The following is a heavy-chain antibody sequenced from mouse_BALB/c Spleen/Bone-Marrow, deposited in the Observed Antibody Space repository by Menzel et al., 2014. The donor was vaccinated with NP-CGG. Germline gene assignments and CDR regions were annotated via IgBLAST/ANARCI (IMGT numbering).Heavy chain of an antibody. Sequence: EVKLMESGGGLVQPGGSLRLSCATSGFTFTDYYMSWVRQTPGKALEWLGFIRNKANGYTTEYSASVKGRFTIARDNSQSILYLQMNALKAEDSASYYCAIDEIYCGSSYWYFDVWGAGTTVTVSS. CDR3: AIDEIYCGSSYWYFDV. V-gene: IGHV7-3*02. CDR1: GFTFTDYY. J-gene: IGHJ1*01. CDR2: IRNKANGYTT. D-gene: IGHD1-1*01.